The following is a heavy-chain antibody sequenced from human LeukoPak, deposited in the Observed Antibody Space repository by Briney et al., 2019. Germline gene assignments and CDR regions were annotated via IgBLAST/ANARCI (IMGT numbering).Heavy chain of an antibody. CDR1: GYTFTGYY. Sequence: ASVKVSCKASGYTFTGYYMHWMRQAPGQGLEWMGWINTNTGNPTYAQGFTGRFVFSLDTSVSTAYLQISSLKADDTAVYYCARANLWFGELGWVDPWGQGTQVTVSS. J-gene: IGHJ5*02. V-gene: IGHV7-4-1*02. CDR3: ARANLWFGELGWVDP. CDR2: INTNTGNP. D-gene: IGHD3-10*01.